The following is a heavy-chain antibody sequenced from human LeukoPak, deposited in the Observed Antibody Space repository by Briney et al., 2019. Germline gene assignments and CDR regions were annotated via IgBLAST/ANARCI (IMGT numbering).Heavy chain of an antibody. Sequence: SSETLSLTCTVSGGSISSYYWSWIRQPPGKGLEWIGYIYYSGSTNYNPSLKSRVTISVDTSKNQFSLKLSSVTAADTAVYYCARSTGYNSGWFDYWGQGTLVTVSS. J-gene: IGHJ4*02. D-gene: IGHD6-19*01. CDR1: GGSISSYY. CDR3: ARSTGYNSGWFDY. CDR2: IYYSGST. V-gene: IGHV4-59*08.